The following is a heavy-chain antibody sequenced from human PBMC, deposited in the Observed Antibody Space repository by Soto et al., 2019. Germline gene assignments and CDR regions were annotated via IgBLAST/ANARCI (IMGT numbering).Heavy chain of an antibody. CDR3: AREIAAAGTSDY. CDR2: IYYSGST. J-gene: IGHJ4*02. CDR1: GGSISSSSYY. V-gene: IGHV4-39*02. Sequence: PSETLSLTCTVSGGSISSSSYYWGWIRQPPGKGLEWIGSIYYSGSTYYNPSLKSRVTISVDTPKNQFSLELSSVTAADTAVYYCAREIAAAGTSDYWGQGTLVTVSS. D-gene: IGHD6-13*01.